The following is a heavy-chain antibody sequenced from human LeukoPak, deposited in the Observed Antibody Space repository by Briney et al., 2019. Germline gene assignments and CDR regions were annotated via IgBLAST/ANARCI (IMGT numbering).Heavy chain of an antibody. J-gene: IGHJ3*02. CDR1: GFTVSSNY. D-gene: IGHD4-17*01. CDR3: ARLRAWGAFDI. Sequence: GGSLRLSCAASGFTVSSNYMSWVRQAPWKGLEWVSVIYSGGSTYYADSVKGRFTISRDNSKNTLYLQMNSLRAEDTAVYYCARLRAWGAFDIWGQGTMVTVSS. CDR2: IYSGGST. V-gene: IGHV3-66*02.